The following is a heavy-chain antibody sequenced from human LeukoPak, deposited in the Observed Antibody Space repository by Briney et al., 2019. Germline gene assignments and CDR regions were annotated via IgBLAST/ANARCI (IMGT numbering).Heavy chain of an antibody. CDR1: GGSISTYY. J-gene: IGHJ4*02. Sequence: SETLSLTCTVSGGSISTYYWSWIRQPPGKGLEWIGYISYTVTSNYNPSLKSRVTISVDTSKNQFSLKLSSVTAADTAVDYCARVGDWNDLVYWGQGTLVTVSP. CDR3: ARVGDWNDLVY. CDR2: ISYTVTS. D-gene: IGHD1-1*01. V-gene: IGHV4-59*01.